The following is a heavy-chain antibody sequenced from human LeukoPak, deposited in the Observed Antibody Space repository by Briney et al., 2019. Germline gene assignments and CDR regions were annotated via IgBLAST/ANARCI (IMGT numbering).Heavy chain of an antibody. CDR3: STGITIFGVNWADP. Sequence: GGSLRLSCAASGFIFSNAWMNWVRQAPEKGLEWAGRIKSKTDGGTTDYAAPVKGRFTISRDDSKNTLYLQMSSLKIEDTAVYYCSTGITIFGVNWADPWGQGTLVTVSS. CDR2: IKSKTDGGTT. V-gene: IGHV3-15*01. J-gene: IGHJ5*02. D-gene: IGHD3-3*01. CDR1: GFIFSNAW.